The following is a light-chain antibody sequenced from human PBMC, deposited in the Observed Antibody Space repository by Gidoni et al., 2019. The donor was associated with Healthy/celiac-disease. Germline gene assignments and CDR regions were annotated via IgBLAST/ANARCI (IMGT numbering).Light chain of an antibody. CDR1: QSVLYSSNNKNY. CDR3: QQYYSTPPT. Sequence: DIVMPQSPDSLAVSLGESATINCKSSQSVLYSSNNKNYLALYQQKPVQPPKLLIYWASTRESGVPDRFSGSGSGTDFTLTISSLQAEDVAVYYCQQYYSTPPTFGQGTKVEIK. J-gene: IGKJ1*01. CDR2: WAS. V-gene: IGKV4-1*01.